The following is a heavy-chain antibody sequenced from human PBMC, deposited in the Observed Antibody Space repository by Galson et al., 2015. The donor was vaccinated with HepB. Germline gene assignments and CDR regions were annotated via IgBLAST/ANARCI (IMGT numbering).Heavy chain of an antibody. CDR2: FDPEDGET. D-gene: IGHD6-19*01. J-gene: IGHJ4*02. Sequence: SVKVSCKVSGYTLTELSMHWVRQAPGKGLEWMGGFDPEDGETIYAQKFQGRVTMTEDTSTDTAYMELSSLRSEDTAVYYCATWGAWYSSGWGEVDYWGQGTLVTVSS. V-gene: IGHV1-24*01. CDR3: ATWGAWYSSGWGEVDY. CDR1: GYTLTELS.